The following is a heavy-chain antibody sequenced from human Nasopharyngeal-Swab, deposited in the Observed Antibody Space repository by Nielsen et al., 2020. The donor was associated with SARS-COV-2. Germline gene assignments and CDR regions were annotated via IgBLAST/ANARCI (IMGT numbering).Heavy chain of an antibody. V-gene: IGHV3-23*01. CDR1: GGSISSYY. Sequence: ETLSLTCTVSGGSISSYYWSWVRQAPGKGLEWVSAISGSGGSTYYADSVKGRFTISRDNSKNTLYLQMNSLRAEDTAVYYCAKEVAAAIGEYYFDYWGQGTLVTVSS. D-gene: IGHD6-13*01. J-gene: IGHJ4*02. CDR2: ISGSGGST. CDR3: AKEVAAAIGEYYFDY.